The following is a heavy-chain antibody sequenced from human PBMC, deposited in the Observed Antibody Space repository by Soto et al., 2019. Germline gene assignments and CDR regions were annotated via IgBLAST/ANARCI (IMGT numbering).Heavy chain of an antibody. J-gene: IGHJ4*02. CDR2: IIPYYNTR. CDR1: EGTFNSYA. D-gene: IGHD6-13*01. CDR3: ASGASRWYPYFFDS. Sequence: QAQVVQSGAEVRKPGSSVKLSCKASEGTFNSYAIAWVRQAPGQGLEWMGGIIPYYNTRNYAQKFQDRVTITADDSPNTVYMALSSLRSDDTAVYFCASGASRWYPYFFDSWAQGTLVTVSS. V-gene: IGHV1-69*01.